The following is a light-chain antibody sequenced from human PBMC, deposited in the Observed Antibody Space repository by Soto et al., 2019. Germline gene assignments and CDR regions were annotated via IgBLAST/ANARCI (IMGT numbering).Light chain of an antibody. Sequence: EIVLTQSPGTLSLSPGERATLSCRASQSVSSNYLAWFQQKPGQAPRLLIYGASSRATGIPDRFSGSGSGTDFTLTISRLEPEDFAVYYCQQSGSSGTFGQGTKV. CDR1: QSVSSNY. CDR3: QQSGSSGT. V-gene: IGKV3-20*01. J-gene: IGKJ1*01. CDR2: GAS.